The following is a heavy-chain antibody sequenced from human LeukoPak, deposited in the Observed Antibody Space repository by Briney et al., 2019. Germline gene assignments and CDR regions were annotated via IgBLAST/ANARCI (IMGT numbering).Heavy chain of an antibody. CDR2: ISYSGSA. J-gene: IGHJ4*02. D-gene: IGHD3-10*01. V-gene: IGHV4-59*01. CDR1: GGSISTYY. Sequence: SETLSLTCTVSGGSISTYYWSWIRQPPGRRLEWIGYISYSGSANYNPSLKSRVTISVDTSKNQFSLKLSSVTAADTAVYYCARSFGSGNYFDYWGQGTLVTVSS. CDR3: ARSFGSGNYFDY.